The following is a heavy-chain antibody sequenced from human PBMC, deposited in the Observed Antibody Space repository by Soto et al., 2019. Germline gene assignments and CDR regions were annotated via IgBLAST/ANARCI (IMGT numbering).Heavy chain of an antibody. D-gene: IGHD5-18*01. Sequence: QVQLVESGGGVVQPGRSLRLSCAASGFTFSTYGMHWVRQAPGKGLEWVAVISYDGSNKYYADSVKGRFTISRDNSKNTLYLKMSSLRAEDTAVYYCAKGFSYSVIDYWGQGTLFTVSS. CDR3: AKGFSYSVIDY. CDR2: ISYDGSNK. CDR1: GFTFSTYG. V-gene: IGHV3-30*18. J-gene: IGHJ4*02.